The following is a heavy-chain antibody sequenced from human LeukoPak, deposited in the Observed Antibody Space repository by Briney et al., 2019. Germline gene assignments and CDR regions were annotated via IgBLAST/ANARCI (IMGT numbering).Heavy chain of an antibody. CDR2: NIPIFGTA. CDR3: ARDLPYGDGRAFDI. V-gene: IGHV1-69*13. D-gene: IGHD4-17*01. Sequence: ASVKVSCKASGGTFSSYAISWVRQAPGQGLEWMGGNIPIFGTANYAQKFQGRVTITADESTSTAYMELSSLRSEDTAVYYCARDLPYGDGRAFDIWGQGTMVTVSS. CDR1: GGTFSSYA. J-gene: IGHJ3*02.